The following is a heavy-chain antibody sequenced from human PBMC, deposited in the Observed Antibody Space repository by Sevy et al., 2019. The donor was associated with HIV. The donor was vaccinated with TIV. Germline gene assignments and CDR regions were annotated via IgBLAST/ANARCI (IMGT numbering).Heavy chain of an antibody. Sequence: SETLSLTCTVSGYSISSGYYWGWIRQPPGKGLEWIGSIYHSGSTYYNPSLKSRVTISVDTSKNQFSLKLSSVTAADTAGYYCASYYDSSGPPPFDYWGQGTLVTVSS. D-gene: IGHD3-22*01. CDR2: IYHSGST. J-gene: IGHJ4*02. CDR3: ASYYDSSGPPPFDY. V-gene: IGHV4-38-2*02. CDR1: GYSISSGYY.